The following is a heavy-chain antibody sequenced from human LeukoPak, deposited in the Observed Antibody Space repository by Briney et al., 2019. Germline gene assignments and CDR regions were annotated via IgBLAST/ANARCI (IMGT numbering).Heavy chain of an antibody. Sequence: PGGSLRLSCAASGFTFSNYAMAWVRQAPGKGLEWVSGISGNGGKVYYADSVKGRFTISRDNFKNTLDRQMNSLRGEDTAVYFCAKRDYYDSSGYASLFDHWGQGTLATVSP. CDR3: AKRDYYDSSGYASLFDH. V-gene: IGHV3-23*01. D-gene: IGHD3-22*01. CDR2: ISGNGGKV. J-gene: IGHJ4*02. CDR1: GFTFSNYA.